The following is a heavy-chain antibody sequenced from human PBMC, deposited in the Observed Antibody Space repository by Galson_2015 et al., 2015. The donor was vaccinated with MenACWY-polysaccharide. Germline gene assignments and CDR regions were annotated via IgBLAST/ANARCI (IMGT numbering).Heavy chain of an antibody. D-gene: IGHD6-19*01. Sequence: PALVKPTQTLTLTCTFSDFSLRTSGVGVGWIRQPPGKALEWLAFIYWDDDKRYSPSLRARLTLTKDTSKNQVVLTMTNMDPVDTAAYYCAYRTPRRISGWDSGTLEYSGQGTLVTVSS. J-gene: IGHJ4*02. V-gene: IGHV2-5*02. CDR1: DFSLRTSGVG. CDR2: IYWDDDK. CDR3: AYRTPRRISGWDSGTLEY.